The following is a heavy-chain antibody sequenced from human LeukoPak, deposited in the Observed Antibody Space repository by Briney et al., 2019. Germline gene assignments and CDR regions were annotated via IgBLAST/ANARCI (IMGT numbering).Heavy chain of an antibody. J-gene: IGHJ6*02. V-gene: IGHV4-59*01. D-gene: IGHD4-17*01. CDR3: ARDVTATGYGMDV. CDR2: IYYSGST. Sequence: SETLSLTCTVSGGSISSYYWSWIRQPPGKGLEWTGYIYYSGSTNYNPSLKSRVTISVDTSKNQFSLKLSSVTAADTAVYYCARDVTATGYGMDVWGQGTTVTVSS. CDR1: GGSISSYY.